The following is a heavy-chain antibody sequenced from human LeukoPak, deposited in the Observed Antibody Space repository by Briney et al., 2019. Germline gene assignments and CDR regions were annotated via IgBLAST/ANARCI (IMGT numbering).Heavy chain of an antibody. Sequence: PSETLSLTCTVSGGSISSYYWSWIRQPPGKGLEWIGYIYYSGSTNYNPSLKSRVTISVDTSKNQFSLKLSSVTAADTALYYCATFQSQYSSGWYAHYYYYYGMDVWGQGTTVTVSS. V-gene: IGHV4-59*08. CDR3: ATFQSQYSSGWYAHYYYYYGMDV. CDR1: GGSISSYY. CDR2: IYYSGST. J-gene: IGHJ6*02. D-gene: IGHD6-19*01.